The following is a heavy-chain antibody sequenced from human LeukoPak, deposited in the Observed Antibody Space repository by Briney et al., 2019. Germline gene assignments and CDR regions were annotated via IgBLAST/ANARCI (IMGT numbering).Heavy chain of an antibody. D-gene: IGHD3-22*01. CDR2: ISWNSGSI. CDR1: GFTFDDYA. V-gene: IGHV3-9*01. CDR3: AKVDYYDSSGLRSYFDY. Sequence: GGSLRLSCAASGFTFDDYAMHWVRHAPGKGLEWVSGISWNSGSIGYADSVKGRFTISRDNAKNSLYLQMNSLRAEDTALYYCAKVDYYDSSGLRSYFDYWGQGTLVTVSS. J-gene: IGHJ4*02.